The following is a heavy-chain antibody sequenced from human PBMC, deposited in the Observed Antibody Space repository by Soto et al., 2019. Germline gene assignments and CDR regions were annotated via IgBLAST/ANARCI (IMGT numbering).Heavy chain of an antibody. CDR2: ISGSGGST. Sequence: GGSLRLSCAASGFTFSSYAMSWVRQAPGKGLEWVSAISGSGGSTYYADSLKGRFTISRDNSKNTLYLQMNSLRAEDTAVYYCTSTIFGSLTDAFDIWGQGTMVTVSS. CDR1: GFTFSSYA. J-gene: IGHJ3*02. V-gene: IGHV3-23*01. D-gene: IGHD3-3*01. CDR3: TSTIFGSLTDAFDI.